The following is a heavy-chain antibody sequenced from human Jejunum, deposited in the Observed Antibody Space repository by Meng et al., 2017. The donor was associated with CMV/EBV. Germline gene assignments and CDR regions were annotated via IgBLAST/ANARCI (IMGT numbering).Heavy chain of an antibody. CDR2: INPTSAST. CDR3: ARSVTVLGVDIPRWAYNYGLDV. D-gene: IGHD3-3*01. J-gene: IGHJ6*02. V-gene: IGHV1-46*01. Sequence: IHWVRQAPGQGLEWMGIINPTSASTSYAQKFQGRITLTRDTSTSTVYMELSSLTSEDTALYYCARSVTVLGVDIPRWAYNYGLDVWGQGTTVTVSS.